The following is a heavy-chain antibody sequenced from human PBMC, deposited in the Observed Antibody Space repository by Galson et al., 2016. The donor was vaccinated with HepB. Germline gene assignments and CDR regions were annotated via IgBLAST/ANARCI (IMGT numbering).Heavy chain of an antibody. CDR2: ISSSNYI. V-gene: IGHV3-21*01. Sequence: SLRLSCAASGFTFSSYSMNWVRQAPGKRLEWVSSISSSNYIYYADSVKGRFTISRDNAKNSLYLQMNSLSDEDTAVYYCATQYCSGGSCYSAAPGYWYFDLWGRGTLVTVSS. J-gene: IGHJ2*01. CDR3: ATQYCSGGSCYSAAPGYWYFDL. CDR1: GFTFSSYS. D-gene: IGHD2-15*01.